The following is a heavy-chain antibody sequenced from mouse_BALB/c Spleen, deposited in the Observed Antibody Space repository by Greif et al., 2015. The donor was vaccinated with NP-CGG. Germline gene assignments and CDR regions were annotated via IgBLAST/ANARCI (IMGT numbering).Heavy chain of an antibody. D-gene: IGHD1-1*01. Sequence: DVMLVESGGGLVQPGESRKLSCAASGFTFSDYGMAWVRQAPGKGPEWVAFISNLAYSIYYADTVTGRFTISRENAKNTLYLEMSSLRSEDTAMYYCARDYGSSYWYFDVWGAGTTVTVSS. V-gene: IGHV5-15*02. CDR2: ISNLAYSI. J-gene: IGHJ1*01. CDR1: GFTFSDYG. CDR3: ARDYGSSYWYFDV.